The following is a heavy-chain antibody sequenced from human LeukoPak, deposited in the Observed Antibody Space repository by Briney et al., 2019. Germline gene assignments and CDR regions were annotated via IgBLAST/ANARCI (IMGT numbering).Heavy chain of an antibody. D-gene: IGHD6-13*01. CDR1: GITFNNYW. CDR3: AKFGWSGTLYRKNAAFDI. CDR2: ISGSGGST. J-gene: IGHJ3*02. V-gene: IGHV3-23*01. Sequence: PGGSLRLSCEASGITFNNYWLHWVRQAPGKGLEWVSAISGSGGSTYYADSVKGRFTISRDNSKNTLYLQMNSLRAEDTAVYYCAKFGWSGTLYRKNAAFDIWGQGTMVTVSS.